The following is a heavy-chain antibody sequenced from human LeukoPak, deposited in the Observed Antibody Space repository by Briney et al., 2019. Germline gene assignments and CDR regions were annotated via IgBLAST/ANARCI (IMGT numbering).Heavy chain of an antibody. CDR1: GGSFSGYY. CDR2: INHSGST. J-gene: IGHJ3*02. Sequence: SETLSLTCAVYGGSFSGYYWNWIRRPPGKGLEWIGEINHSGSTNYNPSLKSRVTISVDTSKNQFSLKLSSVTAADTAVYYCARGYPKPAFDIWGQGTMVTVSS. V-gene: IGHV4-34*01. CDR3: ARGYPKPAFDI.